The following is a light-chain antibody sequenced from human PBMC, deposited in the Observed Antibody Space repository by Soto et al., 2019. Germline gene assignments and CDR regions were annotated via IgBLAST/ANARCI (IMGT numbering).Light chain of an antibody. Sequence: EIVLTQSPGTLSLSPGESATLSCRASENVRNNYLAWYQQKGGQAPRLLIYGASTRATGIPDRFSGSGSGTEVTLTITRLEPEDFAVYYCQHYADSPYSFGQGSKLEIK. CDR1: ENVRNNY. CDR3: QHYADSPYS. V-gene: IGKV3-20*01. CDR2: GAS. J-gene: IGKJ2*03.